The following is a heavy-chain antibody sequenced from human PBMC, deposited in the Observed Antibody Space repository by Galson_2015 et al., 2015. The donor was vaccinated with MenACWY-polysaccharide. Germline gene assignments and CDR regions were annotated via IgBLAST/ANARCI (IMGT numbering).Heavy chain of an antibody. CDR1: GYKFSSYD. CDR2: MNPNSGNT. CDR3: ARIIARKYTFADS. J-gene: IGHJ4*02. V-gene: IGHV1-8*01. D-gene: IGHD3-16*01. Sequence: SVKVSCKASGYKFSSYDINWVRQASGQGLEWMGWMNPNSGNTGYAQKFQGRVAMTRDTAISTAYMKLRMLRYDDTAVYYCARIIARKYTFADSWGQGTLVSVS.